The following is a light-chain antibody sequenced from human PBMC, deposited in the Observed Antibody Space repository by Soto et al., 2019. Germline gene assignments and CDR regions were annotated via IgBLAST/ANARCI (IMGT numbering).Light chain of an antibody. CDR3: CSYAGSVYV. CDR2: DVS. J-gene: IGLJ1*01. Sequence: QSALTQPRSVSGSPGQSVTISCTGTSSDVGGYNYVSWYQQHPGKAPKLMIYDVSKRPSGVPDRFSGSKSGNTASLTISGLQAEDEAYYYCCSYAGSVYVFGTGTKVTVL. CDR1: SSDVGGYNY. V-gene: IGLV2-11*01.